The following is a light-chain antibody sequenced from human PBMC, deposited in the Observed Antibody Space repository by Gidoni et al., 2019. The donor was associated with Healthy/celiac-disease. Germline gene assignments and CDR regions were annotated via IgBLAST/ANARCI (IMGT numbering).Light chain of an antibody. Sequence: AIKLTQSPSSLPASAGDRVTITCRASQCIRNDLGWYQQKPGKAPKLLIYAASSLQSGVPARFSGSGSGTEFTLTISSLQPEDFATYYCLQYYNCPRTFXXXTKVEIK. CDR2: AAS. V-gene: IGKV1-6*01. CDR1: QCIRND. J-gene: IGKJ1*01. CDR3: LQYYNCPRT.